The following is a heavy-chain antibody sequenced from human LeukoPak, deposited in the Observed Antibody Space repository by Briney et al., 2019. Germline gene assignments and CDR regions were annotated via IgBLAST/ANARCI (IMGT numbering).Heavy chain of an antibody. V-gene: IGHV3-23*01. CDR3: AKDTDYGGNPEH. J-gene: IGHJ1*01. CDR1: GFTFSSYA. CDR2: ISGSGGST. Sequence: GGSLRLSCAASGFTFSSYAMSWVRQAPGKGLEWVSAISGSGGSTYYADSVKGRFTISRDNSKNTLYLQMNSLRAEDMAVYYCAKDTDYGGNPEHWGQGTLVTVSS. D-gene: IGHD4-23*01.